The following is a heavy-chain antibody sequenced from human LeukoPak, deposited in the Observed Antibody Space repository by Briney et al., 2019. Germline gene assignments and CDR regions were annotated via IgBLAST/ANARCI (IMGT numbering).Heavy chain of an antibody. D-gene: IGHD3-22*01. J-gene: IGHJ4*02. CDR3: ARDPSNSSGYHAHFDS. V-gene: IGHV1-18*01. CDR1: GYTFTSYD. CDR2: ISAYNGNT. Sequence: ASVKVSCKASGYTFTSYDISWVRQAPGQGLEWMGWISAYNGNTNYAQKLQGRVTMTTDTSTSTAYMELRSLRSDDTAMYYCARDPSNSSGYHAHFDSWGQGTLVTVSS.